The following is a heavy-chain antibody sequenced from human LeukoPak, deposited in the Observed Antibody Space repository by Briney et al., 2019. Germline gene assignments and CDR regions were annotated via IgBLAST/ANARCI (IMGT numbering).Heavy chain of an antibody. D-gene: IGHD3-22*01. CDR1: GYSFTSYW. CDR2: IYPGDSDT. V-gene: IGHV5-51*01. CDR3: ARLPHYSDSSGYYVDY. Sequence: GESLKISCKGSGYSFTSYWIGWVRQMPGKGLEWMGIIYPGDSDTRYSPSFQGQVTISADKSISTAYLQWSSLKASDTAMYYCARLPHYSDSSGYYVDYWGQGTLVTVSS. J-gene: IGHJ4*02.